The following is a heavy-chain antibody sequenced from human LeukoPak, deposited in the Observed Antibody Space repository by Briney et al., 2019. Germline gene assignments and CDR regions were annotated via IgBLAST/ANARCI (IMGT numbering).Heavy chain of an antibody. D-gene: IGHD1-14*01. V-gene: IGHV1-8*01. CDR3: ATTLRNNPP. CDR1: GYSFTAYD. CDR2: INPNTGLT. Sequence: ASVKVSCMASGYSFTAYDINWVRQATGQGLEWIGYINPNTGLTEYAQKFQGRVSLTRDTSITTAYMELNTLTSEDTAVYYCATTLRNNPPWGQGTLITVSS. J-gene: IGHJ5*02.